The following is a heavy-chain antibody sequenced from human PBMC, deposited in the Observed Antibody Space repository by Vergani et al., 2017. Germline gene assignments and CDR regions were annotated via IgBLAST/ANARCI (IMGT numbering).Heavy chain of an antibody. CDR2: ISYDGSNK. CDR1: GFTFSSYG. D-gene: IGHD6-13*01. CDR3: AKDSRPIAAVVCGMDV. V-gene: IGHV3-30*18. J-gene: IGHJ6*02. Sequence: VQLVESGGGVVQPGRSLRLSCAASGFTFSSYGMHWVRQAPGKGLEWVAVISYDGSNKYYADSVEGRVTISRDKSKNTLYLQMNSLRAEDTAVYDCAKDSRPIAAVVCGMDVWGQGTTVTVSS.